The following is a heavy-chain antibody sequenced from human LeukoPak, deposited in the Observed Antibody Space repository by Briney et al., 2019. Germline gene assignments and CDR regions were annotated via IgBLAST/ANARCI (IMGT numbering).Heavy chain of an antibody. CDR2: TYSGGST. J-gene: IGHJ4*02. CDR1: GFTVSSNY. D-gene: IGHD3-16*01. V-gene: IGHV3-66*01. Sequence: GGSLRLSCAATGFTVSSNYMSWVRQAPGKGLEWVSVTYSGGSTYYADSVKGRFTISRDNSKNTLYLQMNSLRAEDTAVYFCARVPGGWGSYYLDYWGQGTLVTVSS. CDR3: ARVPGGWGSYYLDY.